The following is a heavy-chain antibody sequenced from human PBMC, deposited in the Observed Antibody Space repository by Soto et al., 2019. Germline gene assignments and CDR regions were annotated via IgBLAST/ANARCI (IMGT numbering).Heavy chain of an antibody. CDR1: GFTFSDYY. V-gene: IGHV3-11*01. CDR2: ISSSGSTI. J-gene: IGHJ6*03. D-gene: IGHD2-15*01. Sequence: GGSLRLSCAASGFTFSDYYMIWIRQAPGKGLEWVSYISSSGSTIYYADSVKGRFTISRDNAKNSLYLQMNSLRAGDTAVYYCARRGYCSGGSCRNSYYYYMDVWGKGTTVTVSS. CDR3: ARRGYCSGGSCRNSYYYYMDV.